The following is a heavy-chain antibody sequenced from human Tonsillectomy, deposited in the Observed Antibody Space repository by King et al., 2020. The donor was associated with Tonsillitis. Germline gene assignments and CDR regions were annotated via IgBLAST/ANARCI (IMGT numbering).Heavy chain of an antibody. Sequence: EVQLVESGGGLVQPGGSLRLSCAASGFTFRSYNMNWLRQAPGKGLEGVSHISSTSSTIYYADFVKGRFTISRDNAKNSLFLQMNSLRAEDTAVYYCARDRIAVFGDRFAFDPWGQGTLVTVSS. CDR2: ISSTSSTI. CDR3: ARDRIAVFGDRFAFDP. V-gene: IGHV3-48*01. D-gene: IGHD3-3*01. CDR1: GFTFRSYN. J-gene: IGHJ5*02.